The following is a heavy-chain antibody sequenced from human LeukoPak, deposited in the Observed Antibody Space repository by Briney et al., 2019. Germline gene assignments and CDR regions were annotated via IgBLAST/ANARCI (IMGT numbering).Heavy chain of an antibody. J-gene: IGHJ4*02. CDR1: GYTFTGYY. Sequence: ASVKVSCKASGYTFTGYYMHWVRQAPGQGLEWMGWINPNSGGTNYAQKFKGRVTMTRDTSISTAYMELSRLRSDDTAVYYCARSQYSGSTGFDYWGQGTLVTVSS. V-gene: IGHV1-2*02. CDR2: INPNSGGT. D-gene: IGHD1-26*01. CDR3: ARSQYSGSTGFDY.